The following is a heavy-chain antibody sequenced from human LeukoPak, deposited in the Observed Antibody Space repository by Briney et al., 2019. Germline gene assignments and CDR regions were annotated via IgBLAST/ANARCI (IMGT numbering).Heavy chain of an antibody. CDR3: AKDPLVYDSSGYEFDY. Sequence: TGGSLRLSCAASGFTFSSYGMHWVRQAPGKGLEWVAVISYDGSNKYYADSVKGRFTISRDNSKNTLYLQMNSLRAEDTAVYYCAKDPLVYDSSGYEFDYWGQGTLVTVSS. J-gene: IGHJ4*02. CDR1: GFTFSSYG. CDR2: ISYDGSNK. D-gene: IGHD3-22*01. V-gene: IGHV3-30*18.